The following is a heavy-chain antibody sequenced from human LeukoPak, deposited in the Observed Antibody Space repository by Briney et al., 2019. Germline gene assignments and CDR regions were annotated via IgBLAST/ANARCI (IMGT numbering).Heavy chain of an antibody. CDR2: ISSSSSTI. D-gene: IGHD6-6*01. CDR1: GFTFNSYS. CDR3: ARDRPGVNFDY. J-gene: IGHJ4*02. V-gene: IGHV3-48*01. Sequence: PGGSLRLSCAASGFTFNSYSMNWVRQAPGKGLEWVSYISSSSSTIYYADSVKGRFTISRDNAKNSLYLQMNSLRAEDTAVYYCARDRPGVNFDYWGQGTLVTVPS.